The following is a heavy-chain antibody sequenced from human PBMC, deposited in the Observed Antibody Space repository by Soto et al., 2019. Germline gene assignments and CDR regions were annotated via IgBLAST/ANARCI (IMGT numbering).Heavy chain of an antibody. V-gene: IGHV3-23*01. D-gene: IGHD4-17*01. Sequence: EVQLLESGGGLVQPGGSLRLSCAASGFTFSSYAMSWVRQAPGKGLEGVSAISGSGGSPNYADSVKGRFTISRDNSKNTLYLQMNSLRAEDTAVYYCAKGASYGDPRNELFQHWGQGTLVTVSS. CDR2: ISGSGGSP. CDR1: GFTFSSYA. J-gene: IGHJ1*01. CDR3: AKGASYGDPRNELFQH.